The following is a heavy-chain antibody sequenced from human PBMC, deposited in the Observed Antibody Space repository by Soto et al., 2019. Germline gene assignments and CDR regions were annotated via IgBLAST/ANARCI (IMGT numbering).Heavy chain of an antibody. CDR2: IWYDGSYE. D-gene: IGHD3-16*01. Sequence: LSLTCAASGFTFSSAGMQWVRQAPGKGLERVAVIWYDGSYEFYADSVKGRFTISRDNSKNTLYLQMNSLRAEDTALFYCARGSGHNYYYMDVWGKGTTVTVSS. CDR3: ARGSGHNYYYMDV. J-gene: IGHJ6*03. V-gene: IGHV3-33*01. CDR1: GFTFSSAG.